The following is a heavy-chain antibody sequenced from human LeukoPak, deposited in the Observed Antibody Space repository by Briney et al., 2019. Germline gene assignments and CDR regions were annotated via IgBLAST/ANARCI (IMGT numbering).Heavy chain of an antibody. D-gene: IGHD3-3*01. CDR2: IIPILGIA. J-gene: IGHJ4*02. Sequence: GASVKVSCKASGGTFSSYAISWVRQAPGQVLEWMGRIIPILGIANYAQKFQGRVTITADKSTSTAYMELSSLRPEDTAVYYCARGLTIFGVVSWGQGTLVTVSS. V-gene: IGHV1-69*04. CDR3: ARGLTIFGVVS. CDR1: GGTFSSYA.